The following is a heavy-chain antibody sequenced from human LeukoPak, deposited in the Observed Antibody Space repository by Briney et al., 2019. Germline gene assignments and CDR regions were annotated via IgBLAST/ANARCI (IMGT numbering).Heavy chain of an antibody. CDR1: GGSFSGYY. V-gene: IGHV4-34*01. D-gene: IGHD2-2*01. CDR2: INHSGST. Sequence: PSETLSLTCAVYGGSFSGYYWSWIRQPPGKGLEWTGEINHSGSTNYNPSLKSRVTISVDTSKNQFSLKLSSVTAADTAVYYCARLAYCSSTSCRRGYYFDYWGQGTLVTVSS. CDR3: ARLAYCSSTSCRRGYYFDY. J-gene: IGHJ4*02.